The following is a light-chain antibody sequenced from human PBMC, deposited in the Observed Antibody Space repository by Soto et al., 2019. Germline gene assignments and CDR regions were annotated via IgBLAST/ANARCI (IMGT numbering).Light chain of an antibody. Sequence: SYELTQPPSVSVSPGQTARITCSGAALPKKYAYWYQQKSGQAPVLVIYEDSKRPSGIPERFSGSSSGTMVTLTISGAQVEDEADYYCYSTDSSGNHRVFGGGTQLTVL. CDR2: EDS. CDR3: YSTDSSGNHRV. CDR1: ALPKKY. V-gene: IGLV3-10*01. J-gene: IGLJ2*01.